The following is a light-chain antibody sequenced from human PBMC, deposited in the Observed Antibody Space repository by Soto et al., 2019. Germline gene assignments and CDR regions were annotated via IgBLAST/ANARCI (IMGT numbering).Light chain of an antibody. V-gene: IGKV3-11*01. J-gene: IGKJ4*01. CDR2: DAS. CDR1: QSVSSY. CDR3: QQRSNWPPLT. Sequence: EIVLTQSPATLSLSPGERATLSCRASQSVSSYLAWYQQKPGQAPGLLIYDASNRATGIPARFSGSGSGTDFTLTIISLEPEDFAVYYCQQRSNWPPLTFGGGTKIEIK.